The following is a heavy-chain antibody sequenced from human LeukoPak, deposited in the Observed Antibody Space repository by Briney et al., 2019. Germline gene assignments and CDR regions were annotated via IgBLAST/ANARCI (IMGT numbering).Heavy chain of an antibody. Sequence: PGGSLRLSCAASGFTFSSYEMNWVRQAPGKGLEWVSVISHRGQNTYYADSVKGRFTISRDNSKNTLYLQMNSLRAEDTAVYYCTKDLGSTTSYFDSWGQGILVTVSS. D-gene: IGHD7-27*01. CDR2: ISHRGQNT. J-gene: IGHJ4*02. CDR3: TKDLGSTTSYFDS. V-gene: IGHV3-23*01. CDR1: GFTFSSYE.